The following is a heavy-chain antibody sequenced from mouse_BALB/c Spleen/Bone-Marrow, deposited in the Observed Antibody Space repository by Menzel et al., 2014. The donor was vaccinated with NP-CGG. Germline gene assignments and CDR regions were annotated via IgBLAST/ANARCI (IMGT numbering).Heavy chain of an antibody. CDR3: NAHITTVSY. D-gene: IGHD1-1*01. CDR2: IDPENGDT. Sequence: VQLKQSGAGLVRSGASVKLSCTASGFNIKDYYMHWVKQRPEQGLEWIGWIDPENGDTEYVPKFQGKATMTADTSSNTAYPQLSSLTSEDTAVYYCNAHITTVSYWGQGTTLTVSS. V-gene: IGHV14-4*02. J-gene: IGHJ2*01. CDR1: GFNIKDYY.